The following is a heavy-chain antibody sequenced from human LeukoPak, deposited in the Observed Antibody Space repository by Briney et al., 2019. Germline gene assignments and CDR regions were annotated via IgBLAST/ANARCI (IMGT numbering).Heavy chain of an antibody. J-gene: IGHJ4*02. CDR1: GFSFSSHW. Sequence: PGGSLRLSCAASGFSFSSHWMSWVRQAPGKGLEWVANIKQDGSGKYYVDSVKGRFTISRDNAKNSLYLQMNSLRAEDTAVYYCARDLSAVGLGDWGQGTLVTVSS. CDR2: IKQDGSGK. D-gene: IGHD3-16*01. V-gene: IGHV3-7*01. CDR3: ARDLSAVGLGD.